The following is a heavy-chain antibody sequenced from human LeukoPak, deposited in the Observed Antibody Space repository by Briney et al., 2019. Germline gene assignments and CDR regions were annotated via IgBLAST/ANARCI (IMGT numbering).Heavy chain of an antibody. CDR2: MNPKSGNT. CDR3: ARGAPVAMFRRGYDEYFEY. V-gene: IGHV1-8*01. J-gene: IGHJ4*02. D-gene: IGHD6-19*01. CDR1: GYTFDNYD. Sequence: ASVKVSCKTSGYTFDNYDMNWVRQATGQGLEWMGWMNPKSGNTNYAQRFQGRVIMTSNTSMSTAYMELSGLRSDDTAIYYCARGAPVAMFRRGYDEYFEYGAREPVVAV.